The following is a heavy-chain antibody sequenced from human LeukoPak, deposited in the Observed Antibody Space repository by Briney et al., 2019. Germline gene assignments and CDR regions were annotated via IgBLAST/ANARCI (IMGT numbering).Heavy chain of an antibody. CDR2: ISSSGSTI. CDR3: ARAERWFGELLYAFDI. J-gene: IGHJ3*02. D-gene: IGHD3-10*01. Sequence: GGSLRLSCAASGSTFSDYYMSWIRQAPGKGLEWVSYISSSGSTIYYADSVKGRFTISRDNAKNSLYLQMNSLRAEDTAVYYRARAERWFGELLYAFDIWGQGTMVTVSS. V-gene: IGHV3-11*01. CDR1: GSTFSDYY.